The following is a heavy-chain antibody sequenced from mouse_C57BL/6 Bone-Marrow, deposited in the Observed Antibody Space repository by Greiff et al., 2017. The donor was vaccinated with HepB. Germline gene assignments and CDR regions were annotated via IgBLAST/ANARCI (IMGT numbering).Heavy chain of an antibody. D-gene: IGHD2-3*01. Sequence: QVQLQQPGAELVKPGASVKLSCKASGYTFTSYWMHWVKQRPGQGLEWIGMIHPNSGSTNYNEKFKSKATLTVDKSSSTAYMQLSSLTSEDSAVYYCARRGPYDGYYGGFAYWGQGTLVTVSA. CDR3: ARRGPYDGYYGGFAY. V-gene: IGHV1-64*01. CDR2: IHPNSGST. J-gene: IGHJ3*01. CDR1: GYTFTSYW.